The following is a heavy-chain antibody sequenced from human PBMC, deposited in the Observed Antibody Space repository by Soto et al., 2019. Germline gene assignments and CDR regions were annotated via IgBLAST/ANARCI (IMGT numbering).Heavy chain of an antibody. CDR2: IIPIFGTA. CDR3: ARGGLQSYYDFWSGYSIYGMDV. J-gene: IGHJ6*02. D-gene: IGHD3-3*01. Sequence: QVQLVQSGAEVKKPGSSVKVSCKASGGTFSSYAISWVRRAPGQGLEWLGGIIPIFGTANYAQTFQGRVTITADESTSTGYMELSSLRSDDTAVYYCARGGLQSYYDFWSGYSIYGMDVWGQGTTVTVSS. CDR1: GGTFSSYA. V-gene: IGHV1-69*01.